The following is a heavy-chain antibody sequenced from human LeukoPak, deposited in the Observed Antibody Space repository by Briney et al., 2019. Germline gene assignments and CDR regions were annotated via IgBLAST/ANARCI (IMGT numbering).Heavy chain of an antibody. J-gene: IGHJ4*02. D-gene: IGHD2/OR15-2a*01. Sequence: SETLSLTCTVSGGSIISSDFHWAWIRQPPGKGLECIGNIHWRGSTYYSPSLESRVTISVDTSKSQFSLELRSVTAADTAVYYCARHLPHSTGNKRGPDYWGQGTLVTVSS. V-gene: IGHV4-39*01. CDR1: GGSIISSDFH. CDR2: IHWRGST. CDR3: ARHLPHSTGNKRGPDY.